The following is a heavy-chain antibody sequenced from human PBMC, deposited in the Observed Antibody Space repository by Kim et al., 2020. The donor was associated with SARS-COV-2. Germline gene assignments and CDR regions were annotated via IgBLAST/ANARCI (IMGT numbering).Heavy chain of an antibody. CDR2: ST. D-gene: IGHD2-21*01. V-gene: IGHV4-59*09. CDR3: ARGAICCFDN. J-gene: IGHJ4*02. Sequence: STNYNPSLTSRVTISVDTSKNQFSLKLSSVPAADTAVYYCARGAICCFDNWGQGTLVTVSS.